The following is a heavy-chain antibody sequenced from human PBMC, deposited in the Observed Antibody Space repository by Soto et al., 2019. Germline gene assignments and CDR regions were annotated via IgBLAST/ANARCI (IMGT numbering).Heavy chain of an antibody. Sequence: ASVKVSCKASGFTFTSSAVQWVRQARGQRLEWIGWIVVGSGNTNYAQKFQERVTITRDMSTSTAYMELSSLRSEDTAVYYCAAVSTVVTPGAWYYYYYGMDVWGQGTTVTVSS. CDR2: IVVGSGNT. D-gene: IGHD4-17*01. J-gene: IGHJ6*02. CDR1: GFTFTSSA. V-gene: IGHV1-58*01. CDR3: AAVSTVVTPGAWYYYYYGMDV.